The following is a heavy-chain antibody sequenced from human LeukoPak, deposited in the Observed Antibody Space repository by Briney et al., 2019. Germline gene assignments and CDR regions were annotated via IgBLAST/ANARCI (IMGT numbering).Heavy chain of an antibody. Sequence: GESLRLSCAASGFTFTTYWMSWVRQVPGKGLVWVSRIKSDGSGATYADSVKGRFTISRDNTKNTLYLQMNSLRAEDTAVYYCARDRYYVVDYWGQGTLVTVSS. CDR3: ARDRYYVVDY. CDR2: IKSDGSGA. D-gene: IGHD3-10*01. CDR1: GFTFTTYW. J-gene: IGHJ4*02. V-gene: IGHV3-74*03.